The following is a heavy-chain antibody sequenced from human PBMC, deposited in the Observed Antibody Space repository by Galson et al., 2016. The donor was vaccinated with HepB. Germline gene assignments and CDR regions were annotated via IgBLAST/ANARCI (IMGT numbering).Heavy chain of an antibody. Sequence: SLRLSCAASGFTFSSYGMHWVRQAPGKGLEWVAIIWYDGSDKYYADSVKGRFTISGDNSKNTLYLQMNSLRAEDTAVYYCAKAYGSGSSFYYYYGMDVWGQGTTVTVSS. CDR3: AKAYGSGSSFYYYYGMDV. CDR2: IWYDGSDK. CDR1: GFTFSSYG. V-gene: IGHV3-33*06. J-gene: IGHJ6*02. D-gene: IGHD3-10*01.